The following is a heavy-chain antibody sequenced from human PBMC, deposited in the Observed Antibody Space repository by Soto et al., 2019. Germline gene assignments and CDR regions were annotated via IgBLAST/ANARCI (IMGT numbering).Heavy chain of an antibody. J-gene: IGHJ4*02. CDR2: ISSSSSTI. CDR3: ARPLYGDYLGY. Sequence: GGSLRLSCAASGFTFSSYSMNWVRQAPGKGLEWVSYISSSSSTIYYADSVKGRFTISRDNAKNSLYLQMNSLRAEDTAVYYCARPLYGDYLGYWGQGTLVTVSS. CDR1: GFTFSSYS. D-gene: IGHD3-3*01. V-gene: IGHV3-48*01.